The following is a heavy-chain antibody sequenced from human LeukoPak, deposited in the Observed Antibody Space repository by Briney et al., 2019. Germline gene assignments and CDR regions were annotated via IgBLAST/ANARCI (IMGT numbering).Heavy chain of an antibody. Sequence: SETLSLTCTVSGGSVSGYYWSWIRQPPGKGLEWIGYIFYTGTTLYSPSLKTRVTMSVDTSENQFSLKLSSVTAEDTAVYYCARHDVVPVIRRGFDFWGQGTLVTVSS. CDR3: ARHDVVPVIRRGFDF. J-gene: IGHJ4*02. D-gene: IGHD2-21*02. CDR2: IFYTGTT. V-gene: IGHV4-59*08. CDR1: GGSVSGYY.